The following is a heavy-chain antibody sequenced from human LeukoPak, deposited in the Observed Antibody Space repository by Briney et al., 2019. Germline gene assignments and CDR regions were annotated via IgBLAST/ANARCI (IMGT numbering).Heavy chain of an antibody. CDR3: ARGGYYDSSGYYSLFDY. J-gene: IGHJ4*02. V-gene: IGHV1-46*03. Sequence: ASVKVSCKASGYTFTSYYMHWVRQAPGQGLEWMGLINPSGGSTSYAQKFQGRVTMTRDTSTSTVYMELSSLRSEDTAVYYCARGGYYDSSGYYSLFDYWGQGTLVTASS. D-gene: IGHD3-22*01. CDR2: INPSGGST. CDR1: GYTFTSYY.